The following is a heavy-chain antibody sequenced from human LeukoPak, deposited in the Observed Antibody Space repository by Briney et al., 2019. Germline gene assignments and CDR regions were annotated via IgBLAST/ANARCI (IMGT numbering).Heavy chain of an antibody. D-gene: IGHD4/OR15-4a*01. J-gene: IGHJ6*02. CDR3: ARLRTIPYGMDV. CDR2: INHSGST. CDR1: GGSFSGYY. Sequence: SETLSLTCAVYGGSFSGYYWSWIRQPPGKGLEWIGEINHSGSTNYNPSLKSRVTISVDTSKNQFSLKLSSVTAADTAVYYCARLRTIPYGMDVWGQGTTVTVSS. V-gene: IGHV4-34*01.